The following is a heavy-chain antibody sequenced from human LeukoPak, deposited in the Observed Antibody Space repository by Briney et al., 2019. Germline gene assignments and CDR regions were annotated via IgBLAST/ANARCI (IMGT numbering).Heavy chain of an antibody. CDR2: IKQDGSEK. Sequence: GGSLRLSCAASGFTFSNAWMSWVRQAPGKGLEWVANIKQDGSEKYYVDSVKGRFTISRDNAKNSLYLQMNSLRAEDTAVYYCARRIVGATNDYFDYWGQGTLVTVSS. CDR1: GFTFSNAW. D-gene: IGHD1-26*01. CDR3: ARRIVGATNDYFDY. J-gene: IGHJ4*02. V-gene: IGHV3-7*01.